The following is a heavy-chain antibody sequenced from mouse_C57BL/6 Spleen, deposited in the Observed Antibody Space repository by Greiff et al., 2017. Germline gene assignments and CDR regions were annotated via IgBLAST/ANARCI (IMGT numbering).Heavy chain of an antibody. CDR2: IHPNSGST. D-gene: IGHD1-1*01. CDR3: AFITTGYFDV. J-gene: IGHJ1*03. CDR1: GYTFTSYW. Sequence: QVQLQQPGAELVKPGASVKLSCKASGYTFTSYWMHWVKQRPGQGLEWIGMIHPNSGSTNYNEKFKSKATLTVDKSSSTAYMQLSSLTSDDSAVYYCAFITTGYFDVWGTGTTVTVSA. V-gene: IGHV1-64*01.